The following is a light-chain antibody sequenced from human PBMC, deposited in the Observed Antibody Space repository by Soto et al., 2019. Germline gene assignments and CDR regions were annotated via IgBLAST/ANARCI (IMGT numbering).Light chain of an antibody. CDR1: SSNIGAGYD. CDR3: QSYDTSLSGAAV. CDR2: GNS. Sequence: QSVLTQPPSVSGAPGQRVTISCTGSSSNIGAGYDVHWYQQLPGTAPKLLIYGNSNRPSGVPDRFSGSKSGTSASLAIIGLQAEDEADYYCQSYDTSLSGAAVFGGGTKLTVL. J-gene: IGLJ3*02. V-gene: IGLV1-40*01.